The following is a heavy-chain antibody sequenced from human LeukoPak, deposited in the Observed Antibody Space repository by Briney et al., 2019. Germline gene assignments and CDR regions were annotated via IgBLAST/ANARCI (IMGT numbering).Heavy chain of an antibody. V-gene: IGHV1-8*01. CDR2: MNPNSGNT. J-gene: IGHJ6*02. CDR3: ARGHYYDSSGSYYYYGMDV. CDR1: GYTFTSYD. D-gene: IGHD3-22*01. Sequence: ASVKVSCKDSGYTFTSYDINWVRQATGQGLEWMGWMNPNSGNTGYAQKFQGRVTMTRNTSTSTAYMELSSLRSEDTAVYYCARGHYYDSSGSYYYYGMDVWGQGTTVTVSS.